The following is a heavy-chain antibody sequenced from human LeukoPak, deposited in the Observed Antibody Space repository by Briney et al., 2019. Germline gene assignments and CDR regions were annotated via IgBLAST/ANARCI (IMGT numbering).Heavy chain of an antibody. CDR2: ITSSSSTI. J-gene: IGHJ4*02. D-gene: IGHD3-10*01. CDR3: ARGDGWFGELLNFDY. V-gene: IGHV3-48*02. CDR1: GFTFGTHP. Sequence: GGSLRLSCAASGFTFGTHPMTWVRQAPGKGLEWVSYITSSSSTIYYADSVKGRFTISRDNAKNSLYLQMNSLRDEDTAVYYCARGDGWFGELLNFDYWGQGTLVTVSS.